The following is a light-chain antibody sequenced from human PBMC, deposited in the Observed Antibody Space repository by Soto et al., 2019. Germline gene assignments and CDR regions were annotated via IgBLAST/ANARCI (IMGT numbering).Light chain of an antibody. V-gene: IGLV2-14*03. J-gene: IGLJ7*01. CDR3: SSYTTTNTLVV. Sequence: SALTQPASVSGSPGQSITISCTGTSSDIGAYNYVSWYQQHPGKAPKLMIYEVSNRPSGVSDRFSGSKSGNTDSLTISGLQAEDEADYSCSSYTTTNTLVVFGGGTQLTVL. CDR1: SSDIGAYNY. CDR2: EVS.